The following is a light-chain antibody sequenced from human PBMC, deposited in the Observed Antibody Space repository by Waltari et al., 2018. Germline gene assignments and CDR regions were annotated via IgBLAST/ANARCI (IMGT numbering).Light chain of an antibody. CDR3: QQTYSTWT. Sequence: DIQMTQSPSSLSASFRDRVTITCRASQSISNNLNWYQQKPGKAPKLLIYATSVLQSGVPSRFSGRGSGTDFTLTISSLQPEDFATYYCQQTYSTWTFGQGTAVEIK. CDR2: ATS. V-gene: IGKV1-39*01. CDR1: QSISNN. J-gene: IGKJ1*01.